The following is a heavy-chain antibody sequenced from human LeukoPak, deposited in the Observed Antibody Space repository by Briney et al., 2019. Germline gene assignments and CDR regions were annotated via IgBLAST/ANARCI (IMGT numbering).Heavy chain of an antibody. J-gene: IGHJ6*03. Sequence: SVKVSCKASGGTFSSYAISWVRQAPGQGLEWMGRIIPILGIANYAQKFQGRVTITADKSTSTAYMELSSLRSEDTAVYYCAKGTNNRIPVGYMDGWGKGTTVTVSS. D-gene: IGHD1-14*01. V-gene: IGHV1-69*04. CDR3: AKGTNNRIPVGYMDG. CDR1: GGTFSSYA. CDR2: IIPILGIA.